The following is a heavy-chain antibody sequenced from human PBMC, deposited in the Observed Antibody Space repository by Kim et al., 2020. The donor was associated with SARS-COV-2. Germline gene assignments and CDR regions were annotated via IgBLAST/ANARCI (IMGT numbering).Heavy chain of an antibody. J-gene: IGHJ4*02. V-gene: IGHV4-4*07. D-gene: IGHD1-26*01. Sequence: SETLSLTCTVSGGSISGYLWTWIRQPAGKGLEWIGRISGSGDTNYNPSLKSRLTMSVDTSKNHFSLRLNSVTAADTAVYYCAREGRRSTPGYWAQGTLVT. CDR2: ISGSGDT. CDR1: GGSISGYL. CDR3: AREGRRSTPGY.